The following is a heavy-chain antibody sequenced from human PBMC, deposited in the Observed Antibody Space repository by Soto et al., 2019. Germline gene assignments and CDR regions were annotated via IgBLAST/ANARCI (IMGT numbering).Heavy chain of an antibody. Sequence: SETLSLTCAVYGGSFANYYWNWIRQPPGKGLEWIGEINYSGSTDYNPSLESRVTISVDTSKNQFSLKLSSVTAADTAVYYCARTQHDYGDYLPYYYYGMDVWGQGTTVTVSS. V-gene: IGHV4-34*01. CDR3: ARTQHDYGDYLPYYYYGMDV. CDR1: GGSFANYY. D-gene: IGHD4-17*01. J-gene: IGHJ6*02. CDR2: INYSGST.